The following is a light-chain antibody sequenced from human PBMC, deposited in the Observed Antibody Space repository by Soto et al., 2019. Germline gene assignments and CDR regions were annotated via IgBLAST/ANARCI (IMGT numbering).Light chain of an antibody. CDR2: RNN. V-gene: IGLV1-47*01. CDR3: AAWDDSLSAL. J-gene: IGLJ2*01. CDR1: SSNIGSNY. Sequence: QSVLTQPPSASGTPGQRVTISCSGSSSNIGSNYVYWYQQLPGTAPKLLIYRNNQRPSGVPDRFSGSKSGTSASLAISGLRSEDEADYNCAAWDDSLSALFVGGTKLTVL.